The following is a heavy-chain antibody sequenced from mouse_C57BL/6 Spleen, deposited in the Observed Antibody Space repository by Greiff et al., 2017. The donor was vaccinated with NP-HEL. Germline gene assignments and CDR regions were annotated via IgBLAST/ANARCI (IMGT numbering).Heavy chain of an antibody. D-gene: IGHD1-1*01. CDR2: IYPGDGDT. J-gene: IGHJ3*01. CDR3: AREEGSSYEFAY. CDR1: GYAFSSSW. Sequence: QVQLQQSGPELVKPGASVKISCKASGYAFSSSWMNWVKQRPGKGLEWIGRIYPGDGDTNYNGKFKGKATLTADKSSSTAYMQLSSLTSEDSAVYFCAREEGSSYEFAYWGQGTLVTVSA. V-gene: IGHV1-82*01.